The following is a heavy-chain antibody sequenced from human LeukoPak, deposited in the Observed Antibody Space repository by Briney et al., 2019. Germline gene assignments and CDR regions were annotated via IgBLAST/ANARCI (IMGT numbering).Heavy chain of an antibody. CDR3: ARDYSARGFSQECFQH. CDR2: INPKSGGT. V-gene: IGHV1-2*02. D-gene: IGHD3-22*01. J-gene: IGHJ1*01. CDR1: GYTFTGYY. Sequence: GASVKVSCKASGYTFTGYYMHWVRQAPGQGLEWVGWINPKSGGTNYAQKFQGRVTMTRDTSISTAYMELSRLRSDDTAIYYCARDYSARGFSQECFQHWGQGTLVIVSS.